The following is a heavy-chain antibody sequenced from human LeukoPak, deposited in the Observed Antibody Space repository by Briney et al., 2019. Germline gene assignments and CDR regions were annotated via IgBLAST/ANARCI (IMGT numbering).Heavy chain of an antibody. CDR3: AKGPWLGAFGI. D-gene: IGHD3-10*01. CDR1: GFTFDDYA. CDR2: ITWNSGDI. Sequence: PGGSLRLSCAASGFTFDDYAMHWVRQPPGKGLEWVSGITWNSGDIGCADSVKGRFTISRDNAKNSLYLQMNSLRAEDMALYYCAKGPWLGAFGIWGQGTMVTVSS. V-gene: IGHV3-9*03. J-gene: IGHJ3*02.